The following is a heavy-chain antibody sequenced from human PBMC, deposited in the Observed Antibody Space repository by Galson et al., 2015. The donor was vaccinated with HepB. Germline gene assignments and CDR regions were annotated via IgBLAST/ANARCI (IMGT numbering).Heavy chain of an antibody. V-gene: IGHV3-74*01. D-gene: IGHD3-3*01. Sequence: SLRLSCAASGFTFSSYWVHWVRQAPGKGLVWVSRINSDGSSTSYADSVKGRFTISRDNAKNTLYLQMNSLRAEDTAVYYCASAPGTYYDFWSGYWTLDYWGQGTLVTVSS. CDR1: GFTFSSYW. CDR2: INSDGSST. CDR3: ASAPGTYYDFWSGYWTLDY. J-gene: IGHJ4*02.